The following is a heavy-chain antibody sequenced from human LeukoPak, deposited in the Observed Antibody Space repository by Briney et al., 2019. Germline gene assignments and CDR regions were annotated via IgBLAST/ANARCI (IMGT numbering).Heavy chain of an antibody. J-gene: IGHJ6*02. CDR3: ARFLSSMVRGVRYYYGMDV. Sequence: GASVKVSCKASGYTFTSYDINWVRQATGQGLEWMGWMNPNSGNTGYAQKFQGRVTMTRNTSISTAYMELSSLRSEDTAVYYCARFLSSMVRGVRYYYGMDVWGQGTTVTVSS. D-gene: IGHD3-10*01. V-gene: IGHV1-8*01. CDR1: GYTFTSYD. CDR2: MNPNSGNT.